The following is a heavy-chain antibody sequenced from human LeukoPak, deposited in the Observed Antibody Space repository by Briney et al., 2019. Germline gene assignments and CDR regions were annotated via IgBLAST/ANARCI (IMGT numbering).Heavy chain of an antibody. J-gene: IGHJ4*02. D-gene: IGHD3-3*01. Sequence: PSETLSLTCAVYGGSFSGYYWSWTRQPPGKGLEWIGEINHSGSTNYNPSLKSRVTISVDTSKNQFSLKLSSVTAADTAVYYCARGPRITIFGVVRNIDYWGQGTLVTVSS. V-gene: IGHV4-34*01. CDR1: GGSFSGYY. CDR2: INHSGST. CDR3: ARGPRITIFGVVRNIDY.